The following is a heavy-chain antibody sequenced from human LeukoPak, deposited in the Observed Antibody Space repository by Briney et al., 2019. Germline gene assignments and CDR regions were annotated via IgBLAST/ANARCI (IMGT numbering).Heavy chain of an antibody. V-gene: IGHV1-2*02. CDR2: INPNSGGT. D-gene: IGHD6-19*01. J-gene: IGHJ5*02. Sequence: ASVKVSCKASGYTFTGSYMHWVRQAPGQGLEWMGWINPNSGGTNYAQKFQGRVTMTRDTSISTAYMELSRLRSDDTAVYYCARAEEAYSSGWYTSSWFDPWGQGTLVTVSS. CDR1: GYTFTGSY. CDR3: ARAEEAYSSGWYTSSWFDP.